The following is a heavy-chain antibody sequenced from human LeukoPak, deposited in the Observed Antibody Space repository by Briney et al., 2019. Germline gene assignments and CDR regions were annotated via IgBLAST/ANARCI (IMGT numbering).Heavy chain of an antibody. J-gene: IGHJ4*02. Sequence: NTGNPTYAQGFTGRFVFSLDTSVSTAYLQISSLKAEDTAVYYCARDQYLGYYYDSGGYSYWGQGTLVTVSS. D-gene: IGHD3-22*01. CDR2: NTGNP. CDR3: ARDQYLGYYYDSGGYSY. V-gene: IGHV7-4-1*02.